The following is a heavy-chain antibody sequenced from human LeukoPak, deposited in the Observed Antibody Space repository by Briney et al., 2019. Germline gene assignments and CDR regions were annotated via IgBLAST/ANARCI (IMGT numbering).Heavy chain of an antibody. D-gene: IGHD3-9*01. CDR2: MNPNSGNT. CDR1: GYTFTSYD. V-gene: IGHV1-8*03. Sequence: GASVKVSCKASGYTFTSYDINWVRQATGQGLEWMGWMNPNSGNTGYAQKFQGRVTITRNTSISTAYMELSSLRSEDTAVYYCARAPTLLRYFDWFGPQTYYFDYWGQGTLVTVSS. J-gene: IGHJ4*02. CDR3: ARAPTLLRYFDWFGPQTYYFDY.